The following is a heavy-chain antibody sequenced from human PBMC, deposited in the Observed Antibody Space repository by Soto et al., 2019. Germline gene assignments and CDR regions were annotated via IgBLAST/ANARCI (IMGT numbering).Heavy chain of an antibody. J-gene: IGHJ6*03. Sequence: QLGGSLRLSCAASGFTFSNFDMTWVRQTPGKGLEWVSAISGGGGTTYYADSVKGRFTISRDNSESTLYLQMNSLRAEDTALYYCVKGSRVAGTRAKYYFYMDVWGKGTTVTVSS. CDR3: VKGSRVAGTRAKYYFYMDV. CDR2: ISGGGGTT. D-gene: IGHD6-19*01. CDR1: GFTFSNFD. V-gene: IGHV3-23*01.